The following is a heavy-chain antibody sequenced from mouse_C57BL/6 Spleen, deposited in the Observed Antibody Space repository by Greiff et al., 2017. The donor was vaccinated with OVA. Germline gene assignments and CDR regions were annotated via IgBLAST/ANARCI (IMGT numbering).Heavy chain of an antibody. CDR3: TSSIYYESYFDY. D-gene: IGHD2-4*01. CDR2: IYPGNSDT. J-gene: IGHJ2*01. V-gene: IGHV1-5*01. CDR1: GYTFTSYW. Sequence: EVQLQQSGTVLARPGASVKMSCKTSGYTFTSYWMHWVKQRPGQGLEWIGAIYPGNSDTSYNQKFKGKAKLTAVTSASTAYMELSSLTNEDSAVYYCTSSIYYESYFDYWGQGTTLTVSS.